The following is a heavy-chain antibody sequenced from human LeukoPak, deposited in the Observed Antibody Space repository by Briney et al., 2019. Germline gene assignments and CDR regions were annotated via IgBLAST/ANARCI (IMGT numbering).Heavy chain of an antibody. CDR1: GFTFSSYG. Sequence: GGSLRLSCAASGFTFSSYGMPWVRQAPGKGLEWVAVIWYDGSNKYYADSVKGRFTISRDNSKNTLYLQMNSLRAEDTAVYYCAKDRSYYDFWSGYSGPKDYWGQGTLVTVSS. D-gene: IGHD3-3*01. CDR2: IWYDGSNK. J-gene: IGHJ4*02. CDR3: AKDRSYYDFWSGYSGPKDY. V-gene: IGHV3-33*06.